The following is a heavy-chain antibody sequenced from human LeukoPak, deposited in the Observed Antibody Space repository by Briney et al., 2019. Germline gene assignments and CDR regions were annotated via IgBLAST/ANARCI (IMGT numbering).Heavy chain of an antibody. D-gene: IGHD4/OR15-4a*01. Sequence: SETLSLTCAVYGGSFSGYYWSWIRQPPGKGLEWIGEINHSGSTNYNPSLKSRVTISVDTSKNQFSLKLSSVTAADTAVYFCARSARADYYYYGMDVWGQGTTVTASS. V-gene: IGHV4-34*01. CDR1: GGSFSGYY. J-gene: IGHJ6*02. CDR2: INHSGST. CDR3: ARSARADYYYYGMDV.